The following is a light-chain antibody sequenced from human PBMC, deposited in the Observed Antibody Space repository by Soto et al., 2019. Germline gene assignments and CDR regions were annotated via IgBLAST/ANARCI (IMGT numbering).Light chain of an antibody. Sequence: DIQLTQSPSFLSASVGDRVTITCRASQGISSYLAWYQQKPGKAPKLLIYAASTLQSGVPSRFSGSGSGTEFTLTISSLQPEDFATYYCQQLNSYLAITFGQGTRLEI. J-gene: IGKJ5*01. CDR2: AAS. V-gene: IGKV1-9*01. CDR3: QQLNSYLAIT. CDR1: QGISSY.